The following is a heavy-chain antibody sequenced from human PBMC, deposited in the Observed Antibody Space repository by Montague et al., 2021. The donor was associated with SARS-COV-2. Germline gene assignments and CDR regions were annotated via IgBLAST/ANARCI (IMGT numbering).Heavy chain of an antibody. J-gene: IGHJ4*02. D-gene: IGHD3-22*01. CDR1: GFTFSSYE. CDR3: ARDNYYYDTSGYPDY. V-gene: IGHV3-48*03. CDR2: ISSSGITI. Sequence: SLRLSCAASGFTFSSYEMNWLRQAPGKGLEWVPYISSSGITIYYADSVKGRFTISRDNAKNSLYLQMNSLRAEDTAVYYCARDNYYYDTSGYPDYWGQGTLVTVSS.